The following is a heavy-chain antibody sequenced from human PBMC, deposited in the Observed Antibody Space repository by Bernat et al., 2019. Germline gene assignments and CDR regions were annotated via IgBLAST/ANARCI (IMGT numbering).Heavy chain of an antibody. Sequence: EVQLVQSGAEVKKPGESLRISCKGSGYSFTSYWINWVRQMPGKGLEWMGRIDPSDSYTNYSPSFQGHVTISADKSISTAYLQWSSLKASDTAMYYCARLDYGAIVTSGAFDIWGQGTMVTVSS. CDR1: GYSFTSYW. D-gene: IGHD4/OR15-4a*01. CDR2: IDPSDSYT. J-gene: IGHJ3*02. CDR3: ARLDYGAIVTSGAFDI. V-gene: IGHV5-10-1*03.